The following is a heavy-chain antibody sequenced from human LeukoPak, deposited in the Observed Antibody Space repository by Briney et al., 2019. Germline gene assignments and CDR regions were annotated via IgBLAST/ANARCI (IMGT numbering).Heavy chain of an antibody. CDR1: GFTFSSYG. V-gene: IGHV3-30*02. CDR3: AKDPYVIAARGAHFDY. Sequence: GGSLRLSCAASGFTFSSYGMHWVRQAPGKGLEWVAFIRYDGSNKYYADSVKGRFTISRDNSKNTLYLQMNSLRAEDTAVYCCAKDPYVIAARGAHFDYWGQGTLVTVSS. D-gene: IGHD6-6*01. CDR2: IRYDGSNK. J-gene: IGHJ4*02.